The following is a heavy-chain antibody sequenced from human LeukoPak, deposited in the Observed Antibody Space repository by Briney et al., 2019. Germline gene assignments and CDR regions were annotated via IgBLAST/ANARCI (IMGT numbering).Heavy chain of an antibody. CDR1: GFTFSSYA. J-gene: IGHJ4*02. V-gene: IGHV3-30*04. D-gene: IGHD2-15*01. Sequence: GGSLRLSGAASGFTFSSYAMHWVRQAPGKGLEWVAVISYDGSNKYYADSVKGRFTISRDNSKNTLYLQMNSLRAEDTAVYYCARDLLSFLVVVVAATPYFDYWGQGTLVTVSS. CDR2: ISYDGSNK. CDR3: ARDLLSFLVVVVAATPYFDY.